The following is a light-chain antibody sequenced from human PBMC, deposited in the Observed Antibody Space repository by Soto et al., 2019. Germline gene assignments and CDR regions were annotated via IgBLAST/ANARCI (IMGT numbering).Light chain of an antibody. V-gene: IGKV1-39*01. CDR1: QSISSH. CDR2: AAS. Sequence: DIPMTQSPFSLSASVGDRVTITCRASQSISSHLNWYQQXXXXAPKLLIYAASSLQGGVPSRXXXXXXXXXXXXIISSLQPEDFATYYCQQSYSVPLTFAGGTKVEIK. J-gene: IGKJ4*01. CDR3: QQSYSVPLT.